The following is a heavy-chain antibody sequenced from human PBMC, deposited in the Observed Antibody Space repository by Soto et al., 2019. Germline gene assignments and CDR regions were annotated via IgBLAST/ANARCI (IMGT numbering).Heavy chain of an antibody. D-gene: IGHD1-26*01. CDR3: ARSEGADGVVWFDT. CDR2: IRGSGAES. J-gene: IGHJ5*02. V-gene: IGHV3-23*01. CDR1: GFSFINFA. Sequence: EVQLLQSGGDLVQPGGSLRVSCVASGFSFINFAMSWVRQAPGKGLEWVSGIRGSGAESHYADSVRGRFTISRDNSKTTVYLEMHSLNVGDTAVYYCARSEGADGVVWFDTWGQGTLVTVSS.